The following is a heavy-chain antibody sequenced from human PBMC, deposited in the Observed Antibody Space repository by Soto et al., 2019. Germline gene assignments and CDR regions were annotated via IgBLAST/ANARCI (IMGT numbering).Heavy chain of an antibody. D-gene: IGHD6-25*01. J-gene: IGHJ6*02. Sequence: ASVKVSCKVSGYTLSGLSMHWVRQAPAKGLEWMGGYVPEDGETIYAQKFQGRVTMTEDTSTDTASMELSSLRSEDTAVYYCATKAGADGSACYNYGMDVWGQGTTVTVSS. CDR1: GYTLSGLS. CDR3: ATKAGADGSACYNYGMDV. V-gene: IGHV1-24*01. CDR2: YVPEDGET.